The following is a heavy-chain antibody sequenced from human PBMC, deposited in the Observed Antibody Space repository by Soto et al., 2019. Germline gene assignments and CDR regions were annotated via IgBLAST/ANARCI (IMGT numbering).Heavy chain of an antibody. Sequence: PSETLSLTCTVSGGSISSGGYYWSWIRQHPGKGLEWIGYIYYSGSTYYNPSLKSRVTISVDTSKNQFSLKLRSVIVADTAVYHCARFVRSCSGTTCYTRADVWGQGTTVTVSS. CDR1: GGSISSGGYY. J-gene: IGHJ6*02. CDR2: IYYSGST. CDR3: ARFVRSCSGTTCYTRADV. V-gene: IGHV4-31*03. D-gene: IGHD2-2*02.